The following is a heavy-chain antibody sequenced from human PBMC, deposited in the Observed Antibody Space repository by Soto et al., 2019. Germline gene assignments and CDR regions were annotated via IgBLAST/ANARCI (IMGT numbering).Heavy chain of an antibody. V-gene: IGHV4-31*03. D-gene: IGHD1-7*01. CDR2: IYYSGST. J-gene: IGHJ6*02. CDR1: GGSISSGGYY. CDR3: ARVTATTYYGMNV. Sequence: QVQLQESGPGLVKPSQTLSLTCTVSGGSISSGGYYWSWIRQHPGKGLEWIGYIYYSGSTYYNPYPNSRITISVDTHKNQYSLKLSSVTAADTAVYYCARVTATTYYGMNVWGQGTTVTVSS.